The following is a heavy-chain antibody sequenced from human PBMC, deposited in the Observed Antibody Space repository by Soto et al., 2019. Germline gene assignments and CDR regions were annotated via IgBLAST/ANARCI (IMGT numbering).Heavy chain of an antibody. Sequence: QVQLQESGPGLVKPSGTLALTCTVSGGSISSNWWSWVRQPPGKGLEWIGEMYHSGSSNYNPYLKNRVSMSINKSKNQFSLELTSVTAADTALYYCVKNEWFRFDSWGHGTLVTVSS. V-gene: IGHV4-4*02. CDR3: VKNEWFRFDS. CDR1: GGSISSNW. D-gene: IGHD3-3*01. J-gene: IGHJ5*01. CDR2: MYHSGSS.